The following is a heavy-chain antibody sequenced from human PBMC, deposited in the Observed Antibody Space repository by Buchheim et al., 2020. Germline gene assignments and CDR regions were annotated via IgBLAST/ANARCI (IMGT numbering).Heavy chain of an antibody. Sequence: QVQLQESGPGLVKPSETLSLTCTVSGGSISSGIYYWSWIRQPPGKGLEWIGYIYYSGSTNYNPSLKSRVTMSVDTSKNQFSMKVTSLTAADTAVEYCAGGLRGAASGGEWFDPWGQGTL. J-gene: IGHJ5*01. CDR2: IYYSGST. CDR1: GGSISSGIYY. D-gene: IGHD6-13*01. CDR3: AGGLRGAASGGEWFDP. V-gene: IGHV4-61*01.